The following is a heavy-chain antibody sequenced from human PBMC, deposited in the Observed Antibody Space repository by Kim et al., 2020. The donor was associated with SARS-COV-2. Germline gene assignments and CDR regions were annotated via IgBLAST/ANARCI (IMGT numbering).Heavy chain of an antibody. V-gene: IGHV3-23*03. Sequence: YAASAKDRFTISRDNSKNTLYLQMNSLRAEDTAVYYCAKGVWFGELLFDYWGQGTLVTVSS. D-gene: IGHD3-10*01. J-gene: IGHJ4*02. CDR3: AKGVWFGELLFDY.